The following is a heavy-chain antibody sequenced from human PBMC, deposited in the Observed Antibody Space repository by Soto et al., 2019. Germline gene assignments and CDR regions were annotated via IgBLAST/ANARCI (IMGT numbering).Heavy chain of an antibody. Sequence: QVQLVQSGAEVKTPGSSVKVSCKASGGTFSSYAISWVRQAPGQGLEWMGGIIPIFGTANYAQKFQGRVTITADKATSTAYMELSSLRSEDTAVYYCARGRYSYGPSRLRPWFDPWGQGTLVTVSS. CDR2: IIPIFGTA. J-gene: IGHJ5*02. CDR1: GGTFSSYA. V-gene: IGHV1-69*06. D-gene: IGHD5-18*01. CDR3: ARGRYSYGPSRLRPWFDP.